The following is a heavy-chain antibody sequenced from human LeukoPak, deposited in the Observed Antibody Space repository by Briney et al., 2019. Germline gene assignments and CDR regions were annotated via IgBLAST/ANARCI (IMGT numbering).Heavy chain of an antibody. Sequence: SETLSLTCTVSGGSISSGSYYWSWIRQPAGKGLEWIGRIYASGSTKYNPSLKSRVTISIDTSKNQFSLKLSSVTAADTAVYYCARGDGIAAFYWGQGTLVTVSS. CDR2: IYASGST. CDR1: GGSISSGSYY. V-gene: IGHV4-61*02. J-gene: IGHJ4*02. D-gene: IGHD6-13*01. CDR3: ARGDGIAAFY.